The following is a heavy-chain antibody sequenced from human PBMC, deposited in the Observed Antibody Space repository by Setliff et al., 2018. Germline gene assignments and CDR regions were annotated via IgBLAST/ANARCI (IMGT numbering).Heavy chain of an antibody. CDR2: LYYNGTT. Sequence: PSETLSLTCSVSGASISSNYWSWIRQSPGKGLEWIGYLYYNGTTRFGPSLKSRATISLDTSRNQFSLRLTSVTAADTAVYYWASTPRRGLDIRTRVGAFDSWGQGTVVTVSS. D-gene: IGHD1-26*01. V-gene: IGHV4-59*01. J-gene: IGHJ4*02. CDR3: ASTPRRGLDIRTRVGAFDS. CDR1: GASISSNY.